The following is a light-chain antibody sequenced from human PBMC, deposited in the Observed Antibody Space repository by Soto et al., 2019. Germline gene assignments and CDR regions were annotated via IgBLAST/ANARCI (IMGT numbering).Light chain of an antibody. J-gene: IGKJ1*01. CDR3: QQYNNWPKT. Sequence: EVVFTQSAATLSLSPGERATLSCRASQSVSSYLAWYQQKPGQAPRLLIYGASTRATGIPARFSGSGSGTEFTLTISSLQSEDFAVYYCQQYNNWPKTFGQGTKVDI. V-gene: IGKV3-15*01. CDR2: GAS. CDR1: QSVSSY.